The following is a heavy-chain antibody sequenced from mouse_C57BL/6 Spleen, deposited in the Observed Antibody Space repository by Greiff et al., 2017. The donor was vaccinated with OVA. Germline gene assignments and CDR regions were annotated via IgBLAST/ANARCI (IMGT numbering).Heavy chain of an antibody. CDR3: ARDDDGYYRIWAY. V-gene: IGHV5-4*01. CDR2: ISDGGSYT. Sequence: EVKVVESGGGLVKPGGSLKLSCAASGFTFSSYAMSWVRQTPEKRLEWVATISDGGSYTYYPDNVKGRFTISRDNAKNNLYLQMSHLKSEDTAMYYCARDDDGYYRIWAYWGQGTLVTVSA. J-gene: IGHJ3*01. D-gene: IGHD2-3*01. CDR1: GFTFSSYA.